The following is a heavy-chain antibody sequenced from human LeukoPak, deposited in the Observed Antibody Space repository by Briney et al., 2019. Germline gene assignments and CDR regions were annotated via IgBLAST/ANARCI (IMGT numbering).Heavy chain of an antibody. Sequence: QPGRSLRLSCAASGFTFSSYGMHWVRQAPGKGLEWVAVIWYDGSNKYYADSVKARFTISRDNSKNTLYLQMNSLRAEDTAVYYCARERVVAMTYGMDVWGQGTTVTVSS. D-gene: IGHD3-22*01. V-gene: IGHV3-33*01. CDR3: ARERVVAMTYGMDV. CDR1: GFTFSSYG. J-gene: IGHJ6*02. CDR2: IWYDGSNK.